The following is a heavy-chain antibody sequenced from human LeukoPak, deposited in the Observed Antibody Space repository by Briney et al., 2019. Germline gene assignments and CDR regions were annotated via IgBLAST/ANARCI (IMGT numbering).Heavy chain of an antibody. D-gene: IGHD2-21*02. CDR1: GYTFTSYD. J-gene: IGHJ5*02. CDR3: ARGMVVTARPYNWFDP. Sequence: GASVKVSCKASGYTFTSYDINWVRQATGQGLEWMGWMNPNSGGTNYAQKFQGRVTMTRDTSISTAYMGLSRLRSDDTAVYYCARGMVVTARPYNWFDPWGQGTLVTVSS. CDR2: MNPNSGGT. V-gene: IGHV1-2*02.